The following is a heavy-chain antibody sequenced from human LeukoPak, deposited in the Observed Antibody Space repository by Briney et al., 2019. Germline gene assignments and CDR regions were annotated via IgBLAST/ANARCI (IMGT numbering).Heavy chain of an antibody. CDR2: IGAASDT. Sequence: GGSLRLSCAASGFTFSSFDMHWVRHPTGQGLEWVSTIGAASDTYYPGSVEGRFTLSRDNAKNSLYLQMNSLTAGDTAVYYCARGPPRGKYYYVDVWGKGTTVTVSS. CDR3: ARGPPRGKYYYVDV. D-gene: IGHD1-1*01. J-gene: IGHJ6*03. CDR1: GFTFSSFD. V-gene: IGHV3-13*01.